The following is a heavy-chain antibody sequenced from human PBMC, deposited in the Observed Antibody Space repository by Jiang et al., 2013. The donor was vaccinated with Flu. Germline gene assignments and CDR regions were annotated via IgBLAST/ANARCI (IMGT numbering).Heavy chain of an antibody. CDR3: ARGPLYFYDGSGYYEVYS. J-gene: IGHJ4*02. D-gene: IGHD3-22*01. CDR2: ISAYNDNT. V-gene: IGHV1-18*01. Sequence: SGAEVKKPGASVKVSCKASGYTFPNYGISWVRQAPGQGLEWMGWISAYNDNTNYAQRFRGRVTMTTDTSTTTAYMELRSLRSDDTAVYYCARGPLYFYDGSGYYEVYSWGQGTLVTVSS. CDR1: GYTFPNYG.